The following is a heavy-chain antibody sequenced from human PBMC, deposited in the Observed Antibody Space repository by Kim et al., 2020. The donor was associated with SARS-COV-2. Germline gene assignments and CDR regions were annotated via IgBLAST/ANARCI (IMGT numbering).Heavy chain of an antibody. V-gene: IGHV3-30*02. CDR3: ARAGIHLSFGF. D-gene: IGHD3-10*01. J-gene: IGHJ4*02. CDR1: GFTFPDYA. Sequence: GGSLRLSCAASGFTFPDYAMRWVRQAPGRGLEWVAFIRRDGSNKYYADSVKGRFTISRDNSKDTLYLQMNSLRAEDAAVYYCARAGIHLSFGFWGQGNL. CDR2: IRRDGSNK.